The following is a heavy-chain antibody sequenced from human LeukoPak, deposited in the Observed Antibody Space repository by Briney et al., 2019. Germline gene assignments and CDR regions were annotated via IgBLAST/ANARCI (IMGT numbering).Heavy chain of an antibody. CDR3: AILGYCSNTDCYAGIGS. CDR2: INHSGRP. Sequence: SATLSLTCALYGGSFSGYYWSWIRQPPGKGLEWIGEINHSGRPNNNPSLRSRVTISVDTSKNQFSLKLMSVTAAGTGVYYWAILGYCSNTDCYAGIGSWGQGTVVTVSS. V-gene: IGHV4-34*01. CDR1: GGSFSGYY. J-gene: IGHJ5*02. D-gene: IGHD2-2*01.